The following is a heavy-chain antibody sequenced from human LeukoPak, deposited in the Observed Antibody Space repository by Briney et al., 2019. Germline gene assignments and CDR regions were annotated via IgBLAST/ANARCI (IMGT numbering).Heavy chain of an antibody. CDR1: GGSISSGGYS. J-gene: IGHJ4*02. CDR2: ICHSGST. CDR3: ARGTYDSSGYYSEPLGY. D-gene: IGHD3-22*01. Sequence: SQTLSLTCAVSGGSISSGGYSWSWIRQPPGKGLEWIVYICHSGSTYYNPSLKSRVTISVDRSKNQFSLKLSSVPAADTAVYYCARGTYDSSGYYSEPLGYWGQGTLVTVSS. V-gene: IGHV4-30-2*01.